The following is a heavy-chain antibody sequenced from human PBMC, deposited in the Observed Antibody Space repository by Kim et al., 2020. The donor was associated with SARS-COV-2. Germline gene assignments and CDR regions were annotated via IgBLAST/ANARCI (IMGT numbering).Heavy chain of an antibody. Sequence: SVKVSCKASGGTFSSYGVSWVRQAPGQGLDWMGKIIPFVGTSNVAQRFQGRVRMTADKSTGTAYMELSRLTSEDTAVYYCARAVQGWTAEGLHFYDYM. CDR1: GGTFSSYG. V-gene: IGHV1-69*04. CDR2: IIPFVGTS. J-gene: IGHJ6*03. D-gene: IGHD2-15*01. CDR3: ARAVQGWTAEGLHFYDYM.